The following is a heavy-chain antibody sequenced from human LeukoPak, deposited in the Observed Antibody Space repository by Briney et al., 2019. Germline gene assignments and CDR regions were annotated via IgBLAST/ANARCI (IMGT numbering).Heavy chain of an antibody. CDR2: IYHSGST. V-gene: IGHV4-38-2*02. CDR3: AREGVGSAFDY. J-gene: IGHJ4*02. CDR1: GYSISSGYY. Sequence: SETLSLTCTVSGYSISSGYYWGWIRQPPGKGLEWIGSIYHSGSTYYNPSLKSRVTISVDTSKNQFSLKLSSVTAADTAVYYCAREGVGSAFDYWGQGTLVTVSS. D-gene: IGHD1-26*01.